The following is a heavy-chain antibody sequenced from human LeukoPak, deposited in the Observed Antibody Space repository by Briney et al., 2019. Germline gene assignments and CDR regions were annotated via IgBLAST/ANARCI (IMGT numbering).Heavy chain of an antibody. CDR3: AAVDSSSSAYQLDY. CDR2: IVVGSGNT. Sequence: SLKVSCNASGVTCTRSAMQCGRQARGQRLKWIGWIVVGSGNTNYAQKFQERVTITRDMSTSTAYMELSSLRSEDTAVYYCAAVDSSSSAYQLDYWGQGTLVTVSS. J-gene: IGHJ4*02. CDR1: GVTCTRSA. D-gene: IGHD6-6*01. V-gene: IGHV1-58*02.